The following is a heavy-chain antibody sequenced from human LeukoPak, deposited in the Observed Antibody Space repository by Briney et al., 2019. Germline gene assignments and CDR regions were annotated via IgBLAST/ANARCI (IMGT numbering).Heavy chain of an antibody. CDR1: GFIFGSFW. J-gene: IGHJ3*02. D-gene: IGHD3-10*01. CDR2: IKQDGSEK. Sequence: GGSLRLSCAASGFIFGSFWMSWVRQAPGKGLEWVANIKQDGSEKYYVDSVKGRFTTSRDNADNSLYLQMNSLRAEDTAVYYCARVVVTMIRGGGAFDIWGQGTMVTVSS. V-gene: IGHV3-7*03. CDR3: ARVVVTMIRGGGAFDI.